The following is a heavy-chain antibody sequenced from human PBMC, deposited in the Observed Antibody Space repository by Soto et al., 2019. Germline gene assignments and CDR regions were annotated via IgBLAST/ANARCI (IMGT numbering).Heavy chain of an antibody. J-gene: IGHJ6*02. CDR3: ARDPKGESYYYYYYYGMDV. Sequence: ASVKVSCKASGYTFTSYGISWVRQAPGQGLEWMGWISAYNGNTNYAQKLQGRVTMTTDTSTSTAYMELRSLRSDDTAVYYCARDPKGESYYYYYYYGMDVWGQGTTVTVSS. V-gene: IGHV1-18*01. D-gene: IGHD3-10*01. CDR1: GYTFTSYG. CDR2: ISAYNGNT.